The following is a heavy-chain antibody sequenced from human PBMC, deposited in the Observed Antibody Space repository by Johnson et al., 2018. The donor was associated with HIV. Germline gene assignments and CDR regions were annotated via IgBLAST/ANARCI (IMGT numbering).Heavy chain of an antibody. V-gene: IGHV3-66*01. Sequence: VQLVESGGGLVQPGGSLRLSCAASGFTVSSNYMSWVRQAPGKGPEWVSVIYSGGSTYYADSVKGRFTISRDNSKNTLYLQMNSLRVDDTAVYYCARYCEYGLAWGWALDIWGQGTMVTFSS. CDR3: ARYCEYGLAWGWALDI. J-gene: IGHJ3*02. D-gene: IGHD6-19*01. CDR1: GFTVSSNY. CDR2: IYSGGST.